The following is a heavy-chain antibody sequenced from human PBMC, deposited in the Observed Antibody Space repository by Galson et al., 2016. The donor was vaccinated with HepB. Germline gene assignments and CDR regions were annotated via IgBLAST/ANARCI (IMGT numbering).Heavy chain of an antibody. J-gene: IGHJ6*02. CDR1: GGSVTSNYY. D-gene: IGHD1-14*01. V-gene: IGHV4-39*01. CDR2: MYYSGTT. CDR3: AKKGRNHNHSVWYSRTPRYRGMDV. Sequence: ETLSLTCIVSGGSVTSNYYWGWIRQSPGKGLEWIGSMYYSGTTYYNPSLKSRVTISVDTSKNQFSLKLSPLTAADSAVYYCAKKGRNHNHSVWYSRTPRYRGMDVWGQGTTVTVSS.